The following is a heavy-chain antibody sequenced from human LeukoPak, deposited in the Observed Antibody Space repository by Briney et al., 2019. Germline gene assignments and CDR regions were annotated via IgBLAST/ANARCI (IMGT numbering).Heavy chain of an antibody. CDR2: INAGNGNT. J-gene: IGHJ4*02. Sequence: ASVKVSCKASGYTFTSYAMHWVRQAPGQRLEWMGWINAGNGNTKYSQKFQGRVTITRDTSASTACMELSSLRSEDTAVYYCARVRQQLAYFDYWGQGTLVTVSS. CDR1: GYTFTSYA. CDR3: ARVRQQLAYFDY. V-gene: IGHV1-3*01. D-gene: IGHD6-13*01.